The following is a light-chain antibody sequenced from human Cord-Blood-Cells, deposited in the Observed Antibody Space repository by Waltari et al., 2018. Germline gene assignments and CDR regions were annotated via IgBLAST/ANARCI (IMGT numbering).Light chain of an antibody. J-gene: IGLJ1*01. CDR3: CSYTGSYNYV. CDR1: SSDVGGYNY. CDR2: DGS. V-gene: IGLV2-11*01. Sequence: QSALTQPRSVSGSPGQSVTISCTGTSSDVGGYNYVSWYQQHPGKAPKLMIYDGSKRPSGIPDRFSGSKAGNTAALTISGLQAEEEADYYCCSYTGSYNYVFGTGTKVTVL.